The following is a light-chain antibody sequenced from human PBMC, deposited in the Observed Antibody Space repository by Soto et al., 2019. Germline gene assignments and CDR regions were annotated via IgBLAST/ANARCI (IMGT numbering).Light chain of an antibody. CDR3: QQRSNWLT. V-gene: IGKV3-11*01. CDR1: QSVSSN. J-gene: IGKJ4*01. CDR2: GAS. Sequence: EIVLTQSPATLSVSPGERATLSCRASQSVSSNLAWYQQKPGQAPRLLIYGASSRATGIPDRFGGSGSGTDFTLTISSLEPEDFAVYYCQQRSNWLTFGGGTKVDIK.